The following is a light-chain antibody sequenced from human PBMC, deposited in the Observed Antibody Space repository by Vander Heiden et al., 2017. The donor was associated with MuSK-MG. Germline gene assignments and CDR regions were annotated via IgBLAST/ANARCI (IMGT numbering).Light chain of an antibody. CDR2: VTS. CDR3: LQRGSYPWT. V-gene: IGKV1-17*01. Sequence: QLPQSPSSLSASVGDRVPITCRARPDSRDDLGWYQQKPGKAPRRLIYVTSTMQSGVPARFSGSGSGTEFTLTISRLEPEDSATYYCLQRGSYPWTFGQGTKLEIK. CDR1: PDSRDD. J-gene: IGKJ1*01.